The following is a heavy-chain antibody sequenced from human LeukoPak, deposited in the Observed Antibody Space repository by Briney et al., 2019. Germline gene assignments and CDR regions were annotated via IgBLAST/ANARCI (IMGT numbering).Heavy chain of an antibody. J-gene: IGHJ3*02. D-gene: IGHD2-15*01. V-gene: IGHV1-18*01. CDR2: ISAYSGHT. Sequence: ASVKVSCKTSGYTFTSYGISWVRQAPGQGLEWMGWISAYSGHTYYARKLQGRVTMTTHTSTSTAYMELRSLRSDDTAVYYCARVYCSGGSCLDAFDIWGQGTMVTVSS. CDR3: ARVYCSGGSCLDAFDI. CDR1: GYTFTSYG.